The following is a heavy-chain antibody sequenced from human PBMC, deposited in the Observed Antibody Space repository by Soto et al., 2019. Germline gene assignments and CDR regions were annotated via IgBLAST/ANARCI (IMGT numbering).Heavy chain of an antibody. CDR3: VRTSLVVAAATREAY. Sequence: EVQLVESGGGLVQPGGSLRLSCAASGFTFSSYWMHWVRQAPGKGLVWVSRINSDGSSTSYADSVKGRFTISRDNAKNTLYLQMNSLRAEDTAVYYCVRTSLVVAAATREAYCCQGTLVTVSS. V-gene: IGHV3-74*01. D-gene: IGHD2-15*01. J-gene: IGHJ4*02. CDR1: GFTFSSYW. CDR2: INSDGSST.